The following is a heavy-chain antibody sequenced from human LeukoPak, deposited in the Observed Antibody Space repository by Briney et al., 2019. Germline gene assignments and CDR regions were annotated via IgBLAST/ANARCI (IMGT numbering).Heavy chain of an antibody. CDR2: LSRSGDKT. CDR1: GFTFSTYA. Sequence: HPGGSLRLSCAASGFTFSTYAMTWVRQAQGKGLEWVSGLSRSGDKTYYADSVKGRFTISRDNSKNTLYLQMNSLRAEDTAIYFCAKERSAGWPFDYWGQGTLVTVSS. D-gene: IGHD6-19*01. V-gene: IGHV3-23*01. J-gene: IGHJ4*02. CDR3: AKERSAGWPFDY.